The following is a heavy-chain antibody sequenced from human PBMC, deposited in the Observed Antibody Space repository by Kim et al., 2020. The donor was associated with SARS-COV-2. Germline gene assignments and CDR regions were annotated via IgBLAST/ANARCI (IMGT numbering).Heavy chain of an antibody. CDR3: AKDSFGELYHDY. J-gene: IGHJ4*02. V-gene: IGHV3-48*02. Sequence: GGSLRLSCAASGFTFSSYSMNWVRQAPGKGLEWVSYISSSGSTIYYADSVKGRFTISRDNAKNSLYLQMNSLRDEDTAVYYCAKDSFGELYHDYWGQGTLVTVSS. CDR2: ISSSGSTI. CDR1: GFTFSSYS. D-gene: IGHD3-10*01.